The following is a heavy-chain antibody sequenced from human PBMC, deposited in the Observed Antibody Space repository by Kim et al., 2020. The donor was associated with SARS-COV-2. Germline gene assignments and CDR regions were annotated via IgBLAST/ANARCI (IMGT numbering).Heavy chain of an antibody. V-gene: IGHV4-59*01. CDR3: ARVTAEDYFDY. CDR2: IYYSGST. J-gene: IGHJ4*02. Sequence: SETLSLTCTVSGGSISSYYWSWIRQPPGKGLEWIGYIYYSGSTNYNPSLKSRVTISVDTSKNQFSLKLSSVTAADTAVYYCARVTAEDYFDYWGQGTLVTVSS. CDR1: GGSISSYY. D-gene: IGHD6-13*01.